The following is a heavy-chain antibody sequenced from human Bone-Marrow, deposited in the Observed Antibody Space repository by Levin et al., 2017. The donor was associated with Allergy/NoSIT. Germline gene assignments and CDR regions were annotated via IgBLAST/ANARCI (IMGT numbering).Heavy chain of an antibody. CDR3: AKHYGSGTYYNYLDF. CDR1: GFTFSSYA. Sequence: GGSLRLSCAASGFTFSSYAMSWVRQAPGKGLEWLSAISDGGGSIYYADSVRGRFTISRDNSKNTLYLQMNSLTAEDAAIYYCAKHYGSGTYYNYLDFWGQGTLVTVSS. CDR2: ISDGGGSI. J-gene: IGHJ4*02. V-gene: IGHV3-23*01. D-gene: IGHD3-10*01.